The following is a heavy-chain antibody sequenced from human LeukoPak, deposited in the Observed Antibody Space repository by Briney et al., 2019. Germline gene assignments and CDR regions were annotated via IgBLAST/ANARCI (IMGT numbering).Heavy chain of an antibody. CDR3: ARGHRSGNYYYYGMDV. CDR2: MNPNSGNT. V-gene: IGHV1-8*01. J-gene: IGHJ6*02. CDR1: GYTFTSYD. Sequence: ASVKVSCKASGYTFTSYDINWVRQATGQGLEWTGWMNPNSGNTGYAQKFQGRVTMTRNTSISTAYMELSSLRSEDTAVYYCARGHRSGNYYYYGMDVWGQGTTVTVSS. D-gene: IGHD3-10*01.